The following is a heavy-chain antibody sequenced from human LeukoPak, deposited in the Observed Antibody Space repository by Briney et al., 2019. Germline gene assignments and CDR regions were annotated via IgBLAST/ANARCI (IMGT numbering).Heavy chain of an antibody. V-gene: IGHV4-39*07. D-gene: IGHD4-17*01. J-gene: IGHJ4*02. CDR2: IYSNGNT. CDR3: ARSATVTTGYFDY. CDR1: GGSISSSGHY. Sequence: NSSETLSLTCSVSGGSISSSGHYWGWIRQSPEKGLDWIGSIYSNGNTYYNPSVKSRVTISVDTSKNQFSLKLTSVTAAETAAYYCARSATVTTGYFDYWGQGALVTVS.